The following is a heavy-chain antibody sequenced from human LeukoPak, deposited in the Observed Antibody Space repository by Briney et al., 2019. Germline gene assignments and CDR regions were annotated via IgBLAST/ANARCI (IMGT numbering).Heavy chain of an antibody. J-gene: IGHJ4*02. CDR1: GFTLSSYW. V-gene: IGHV3-7*01. D-gene: IGHD3-22*01. CDR3: ARSRSVVLITPLGY. CDR2: IKQDGSEK. Sequence: QTGGSLRLSCAASGFTLSSYWMTWVRQAPGKGLEWVANIKQDGSEKYFVDSVKGRFTISRDNAKNSLYLQMNSLRVDDTAVYYCARSRSVVLITPLGYWGQGTLVTVSS.